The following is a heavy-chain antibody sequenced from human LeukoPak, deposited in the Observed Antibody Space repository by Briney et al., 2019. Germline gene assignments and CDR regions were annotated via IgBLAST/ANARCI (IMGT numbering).Heavy chain of an antibody. J-gene: IGHJ6*02. Sequence: SVKVSCKASGYTFTGYYMHWVRQAPGQGLEWMGRIIPILGIANYAQKFQGRVTITADKSTSTAYMELSSLRSEDTAVYYCARVTGQLWLRYYYYYGMDVWGQGTTVTVSS. V-gene: IGHV1-69*04. CDR3: ARVTGQLWLRYYYYYGMDV. CDR1: GYTFTGYY. CDR2: IIPILGIA. D-gene: IGHD5-18*01.